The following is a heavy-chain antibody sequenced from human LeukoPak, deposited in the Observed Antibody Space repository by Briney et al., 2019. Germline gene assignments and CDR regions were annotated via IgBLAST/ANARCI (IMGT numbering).Heavy chain of an antibody. J-gene: IGHJ6*03. D-gene: IGHD3-9*01. CDR3: ARAVYDILTFTYYYYYMDV. CDR1: GYTFTSYG. V-gene: IGHV1-18*01. CDR2: ISAYNGNT. Sequence: ASVKVSCKASGYTFTSYGISGVRQAPGQGLEWMGWISAYNGNTNYAQKLQGRVTMTTDTSTSTAYMELRSLRSDDTAVYYCARAVYDILTFTYYYYYMDVWGKGTTVTVSS.